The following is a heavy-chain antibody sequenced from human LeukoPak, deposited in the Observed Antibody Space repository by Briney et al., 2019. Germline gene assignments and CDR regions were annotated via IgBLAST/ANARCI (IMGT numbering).Heavy chain of an antibody. CDR1: GFTLSSYA. CDR2: ISGSGGST. Sequence: GGSLRLSCAASGFTLSSYAMSWVRQAPGKGLEWVSAISGSGGSTYYADSVKGQSTISRDNSKNTLYLQMNSLRAENTAVYYCAKVRGSNWNPFDYWGQGTLVTVSS. D-gene: IGHD1-20*01. J-gene: IGHJ4*02. CDR3: AKVRGSNWNPFDY. V-gene: IGHV3-23*01.